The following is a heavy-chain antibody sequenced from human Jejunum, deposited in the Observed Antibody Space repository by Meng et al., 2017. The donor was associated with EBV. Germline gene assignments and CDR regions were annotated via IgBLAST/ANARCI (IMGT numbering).Heavy chain of an antibody. CDR1: AYTFAGYY. D-gene: IGHD3-16*01. CDR3: AREGLVGDLRYFDL. J-gene: IGHJ2*01. V-gene: IGHV1-2*06. Sequence: VERVQSGVEVKRPGASGKVSCKASAYTFAGYYMHWVRQAPGQGLEWMGRINPNSGGANYAQKFQGRVTMTRDTSISTAYMELSRLRSDDTAVYYCAREGLVGDLRYFDLWGRGTLVTVSS. CDR2: INPNSGGA.